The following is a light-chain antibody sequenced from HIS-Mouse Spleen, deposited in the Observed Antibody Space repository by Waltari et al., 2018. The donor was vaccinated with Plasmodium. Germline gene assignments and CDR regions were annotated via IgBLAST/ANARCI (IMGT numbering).Light chain of an antibody. Sequence: SYALTQPPPVSVSPGQTASITCSGDNLGDKYACWYQQKPGQSPVLVIYQDSKRPSGIPERFSGSNSGNTATLTISGTQAMDEADYYCQARDSSTVVFGGGTKLTVL. V-gene: IGLV3-1*01. CDR3: QARDSSTVV. CDR2: QDS. J-gene: IGLJ2*01. CDR1: NLGDKY.